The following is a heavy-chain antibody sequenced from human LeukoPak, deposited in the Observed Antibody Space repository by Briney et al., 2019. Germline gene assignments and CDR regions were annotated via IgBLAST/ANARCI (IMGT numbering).Heavy chain of an antibody. J-gene: IGHJ3*01. Sequence: AASVKVSCKTSGDTFNSYAFSWVRQAPGQGLEWMGGIIPIFGPPNIAQKFQGRVTITAAESTSTVYMELSSLTSEDTAIYFCARDRSSGTSDSFGVWGPGTMVYVSS. D-gene: IGHD1-26*01. CDR3: ARDRSSGTSDSFGV. V-gene: IGHV1-69*13. CDR1: GDTFNSYA. CDR2: IIPIFGPP.